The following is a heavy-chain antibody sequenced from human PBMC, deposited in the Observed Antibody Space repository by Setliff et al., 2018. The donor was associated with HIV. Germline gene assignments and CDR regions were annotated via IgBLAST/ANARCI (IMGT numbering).Heavy chain of an antibody. CDR3: ARGMDYYDSSGYYQYYFDY. V-gene: IGHV1-2*04. J-gene: IGHJ4*02. CDR1: GYSFTDYY. CDR2: INPKSDGT. Sequence: ASVKVSCKASGYSFTDYYIHWVRQAPGQGLEWMGWINPKSDGTNYAQKFQGWITMTRDTSISTAYMELSRLRSDDTAVYYCARGMDYYDSSGYYQYYFDYWGQGTLVTVSS. D-gene: IGHD3-22*01.